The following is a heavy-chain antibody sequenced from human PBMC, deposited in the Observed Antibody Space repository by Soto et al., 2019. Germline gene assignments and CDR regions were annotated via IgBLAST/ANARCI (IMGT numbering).Heavy chain of an antibody. J-gene: IGHJ4*02. CDR2: IYRTGST. CDR1: GGSFTSNNW. V-gene: IGHV4-4*02. Sequence: PSETLSLTCAVSGGSFTSNNWWAWVRQTPGQGLEWIGEIYRTGSTNYNPSLKSRVTISLDTANNQWSLNLRSVTAAEKAVYYCARGTRDYDSGSSHFDYWGQGSLVTVSS. CDR3: ARGTRDYDSGSSHFDY. D-gene: IGHD3-10*01.